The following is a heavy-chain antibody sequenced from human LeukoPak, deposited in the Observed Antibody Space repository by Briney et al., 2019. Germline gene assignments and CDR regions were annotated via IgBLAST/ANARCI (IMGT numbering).Heavy chain of an antibody. CDR2: ISYDGSNK. CDR3: ASESALYYYMDV. V-gene: IGHV3-30-3*01. Sequence: PGGSLRLSCAASGFTFSSYAMHWVRQAPGKGLEWVAVISYDGSNKYYADSVKGRFTISRDNAKNSLYLQMNSLRAEDTAVYYCASESALYYYMDVWGKGTTVTVSS. CDR1: GFTFSSYA. J-gene: IGHJ6*03.